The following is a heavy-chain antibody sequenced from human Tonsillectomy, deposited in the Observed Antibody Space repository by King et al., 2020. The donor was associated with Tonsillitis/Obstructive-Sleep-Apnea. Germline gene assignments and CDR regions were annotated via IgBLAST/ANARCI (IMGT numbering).Heavy chain of an antibody. V-gene: IGHV4-4*02. CDR3: ARAEYDPDAFDI. CDR2: IYHRGST. Sequence: QLQESGPGLVKPSGTLSLACAVSGGSFSSSNWWSWVRQPPGKGLEWLGEIYHRGSTHYNPSLKSRVTISVDKSKKQFSLKLSFVTAADTAVYYCARAEYDPDAFDIWGQGTMVTVSS. D-gene: IGHD3-3*01. J-gene: IGHJ3*02. CDR1: GGSFSSSNW.